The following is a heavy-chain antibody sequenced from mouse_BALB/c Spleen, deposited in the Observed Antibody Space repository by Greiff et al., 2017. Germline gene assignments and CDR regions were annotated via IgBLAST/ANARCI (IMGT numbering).Heavy chain of an antibody. CDR1: GFSLSRYS. J-gene: IGHJ4*01. CDR2: IWGGGST. D-gene: IGHD2-4*01. Sequence: QVQLKESGPGLVAPSQSLSITCTVSGFSLSRYSVHWVRQPPGKGLGWLGMIWGGGSTDYNSALKSRLSISKDNSKNQVFLKMNSLQTDDTAMYYCARNMITTDRQAMDYWGQGTSVTVSS. V-gene: IGHV2-6-4*01. CDR3: ARNMITTDRQAMDY.